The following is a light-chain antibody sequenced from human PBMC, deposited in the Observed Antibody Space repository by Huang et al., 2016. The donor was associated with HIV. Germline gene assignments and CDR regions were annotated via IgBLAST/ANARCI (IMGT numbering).Light chain of an antibody. CDR1: QRLLYSSNNKNY. CDR3: QQYYSSPQT. CDR2: WAS. Sequence: DVVMTQSPDSLAVSLGERATINCKSSQRLLYSSNNKNYLAWYQQKPGQPPKLLIYWASTRESGVPDRFSGSGSGTDFTLTISSLQAEDVAVYYCQQYYSSPQTFGQGTKVEIK. J-gene: IGKJ1*01. V-gene: IGKV4-1*01.